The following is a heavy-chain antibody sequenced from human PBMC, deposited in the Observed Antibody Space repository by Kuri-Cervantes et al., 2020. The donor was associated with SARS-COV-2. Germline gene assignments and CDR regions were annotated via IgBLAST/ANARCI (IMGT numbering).Heavy chain of an antibody. Sequence: SETLSLTCTVSGGSISSSSYYWGWIRQPPGKGLEWIGSIYYSGSTYYNPSLKSRVTISVDTSKNQFSLKLSSVTAADTAVYYCARAAVVVPAAIVFTYNRFDPWGQGTLVTVSS. J-gene: IGHJ5*02. CDR3: ARAAVVVPAAIVFTYNRFDP. D-gene: IGHD2-2*02. CDR2: IYYSGST. CDR1: GGSISSSSYY. V-gene: IGHV4-39*01.